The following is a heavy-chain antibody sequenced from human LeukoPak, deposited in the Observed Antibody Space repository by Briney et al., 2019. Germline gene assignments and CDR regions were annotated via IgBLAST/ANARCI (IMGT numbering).Heavy chain of an antibody. J-gene: IGHJ4*02. CDR2: INSGGGNT. CDR3: AKVEGIYYFDF. V-gene: IGHV3-23*01. CDR1: GFTFGSNA. D-gene: IGHD1-1*01. Sequence: GGSLRLSCVASGFTFGSNAMRWVRQAPGKGLEWVAAINSGGGNTYYADSVRGRFTVSRDNSKNTLYLQMNSLRADDTAVYYCAKVEGIYYFDFWGQGTLVTVSS.